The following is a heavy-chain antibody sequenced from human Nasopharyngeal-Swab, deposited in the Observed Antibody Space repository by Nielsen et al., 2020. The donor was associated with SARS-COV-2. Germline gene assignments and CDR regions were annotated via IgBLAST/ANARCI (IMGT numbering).Heavy chain of an antibody. J-gene: IGHJ4*02. Sequence: GSLRLSCTVSGGSISSYFWGWIRQPPGRGLEWLGYVYYTGDTNYHPSLKSRVTMSLDKSKNQFSLKLSSVTAADTAVYYCARGDVGYYDSSGYSYYFDYWGQGTLVTVSS. D-gene: IGHD3-22*01. CDR2: VYYTGDT. CDR3: ARGDVGYYDSSGYSYYFDY. V-gene: IGHV4-59*01. CDR1: GGSISSYF.